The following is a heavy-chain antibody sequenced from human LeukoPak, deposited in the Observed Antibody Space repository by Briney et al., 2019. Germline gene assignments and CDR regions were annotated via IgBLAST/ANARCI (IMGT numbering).Heavy chain of an antibody. CDR2: INWNGGST. CDR3: ARDSGLGYCSSTSCRPGY. J-gene: IGHJ4*02. CDR1: DG. D-gene: IGHD2-2*01. Sequence: GGSLRLSCAASDGMSWVRQASGKGLEWVSGINWNGGSTGYADSVKGRFTISRDNAKNSLYLQMNSLGAEDTALYYCARDSGLGYCSSTSCRPGYWGQGTLVTVSS. V-gene: IGHV3-20*04.